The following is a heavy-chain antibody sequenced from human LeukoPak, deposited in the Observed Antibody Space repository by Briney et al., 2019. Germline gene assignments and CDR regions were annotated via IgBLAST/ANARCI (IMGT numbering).Heavy chain of an antibody. J-gene: IGHJ4*01. D-gene: IGHD3-16*01. V-gene: IGHV3-74*01. CDR2: ITSDGSTT. CDR1: GFSLSDYW. Sequence: GGSLRLSCVGSGFSLSDYWMHWVRHTPGKGLMWVSRITSDGSTTWYADSVKGRFTVSRDNAKNTLFLEMNSLRDEDTAVYYCAGDYIWGRLFWGQGTLVTVSS. CDR3: AGDYIWGRLF.